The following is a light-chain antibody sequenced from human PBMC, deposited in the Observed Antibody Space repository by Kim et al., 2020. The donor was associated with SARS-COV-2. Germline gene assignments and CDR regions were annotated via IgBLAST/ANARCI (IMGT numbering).Light chain of an antibody. J-gene: IGKJ3*01. CDR1: HNISNN. CDR3: QHYKNYPFA. V-gene: IGKV1-16*01. Sequence: ASVGDRVTITGRASHNISNNLAWFQQRPGKAPKSLISAASRLQSGVPSRFSGSGSGTDFTLTISSLQPEDFATYYCQHYKNYPFAFGPGTKVDIK. CDR2: AAS.